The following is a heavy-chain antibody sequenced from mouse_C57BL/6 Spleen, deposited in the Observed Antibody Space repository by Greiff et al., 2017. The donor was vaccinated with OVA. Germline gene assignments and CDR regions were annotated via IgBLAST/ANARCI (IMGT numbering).Heavy chain of an antibody. D-gene: IGHD2-5*01. CDR3: ARRYSNYFYAMDY. Sequence: QVQLKQPGAELVRPGSSVKLSCKASGYTFTSYWMDWVKQRPGQGLEWIGNIYPSDSETHYNQKFKDKATLTVDKSSSTAYMQLSSLTSEDSTVYYCARRYSNYFYAMDYWGQGTSVTVSS. CDR1: GYTFTSYW. J-gene: IGHJ4*01. V-gene: IGHV1-61*01. CDR2: IYPSDSET.